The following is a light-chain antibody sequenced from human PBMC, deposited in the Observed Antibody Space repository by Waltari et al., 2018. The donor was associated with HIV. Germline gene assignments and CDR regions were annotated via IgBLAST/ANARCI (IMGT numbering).Light chain of an antibody. CDR1: TSDVGASHF. V-gene: IGLV2-11*01. CDR3: CSYAGSYTWV. Sequence: QSALTQPPSVSGSPGQSVTISCTGTTSDVGASHFVSWYQQHPGKAPKVLIYDVSKRPSGVPDRFSGSKSGNTASLTISGLQAEDEADYYCCSYAGSYTWVFGGGTKLTVL. J-gene: IGLJ3*02. CDR2: DVS.